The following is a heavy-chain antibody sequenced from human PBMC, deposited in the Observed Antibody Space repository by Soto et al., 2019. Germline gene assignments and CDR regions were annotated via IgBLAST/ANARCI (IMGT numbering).Heavy chain of an antibody. CDR2: IYYSGST. CDR3: AKLKEGGIAAAGTIANAFDI. J-gene: IGHJ3*02. Sequence: SETLSLTCTVSGGSISSYYWSWIRQPPGKGLEWIGYIYYSGSTNYNPSLKSRVTISVDTSKNQFSLKMSSVTAADTAVYYCAKLKEGGIAAAGTIANAFDIWGQGTMVTVSS. CDR1: GGSISSYY. V-gene: IGHV4-59*08. D-gene: IGHD6-13*01.